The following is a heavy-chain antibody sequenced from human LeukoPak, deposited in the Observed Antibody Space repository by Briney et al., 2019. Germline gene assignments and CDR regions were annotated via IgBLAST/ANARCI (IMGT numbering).Heavy chain of an antibody. CDR2: IYPGDSDT. J-gene: IGHJ4*02. CDR3: ARAKMVATGGFDY. V-gene: IGHV5-51*01. CDR1: GYSFTNYW. Sequence: GESLKISYKGSGYSFTNYWIGWVRQMPGKGLQWMGIIYPGDSDTRYSPSFQGQVTISADKSISTAYLQWSSLKASDTAMYYCARAKMVATGGFDYWGQGTLVTVSS. D-gene: IGHD5-12*01.